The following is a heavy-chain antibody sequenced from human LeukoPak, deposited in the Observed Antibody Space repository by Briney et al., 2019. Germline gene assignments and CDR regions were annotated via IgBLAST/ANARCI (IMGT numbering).Heavy chain of an antibody. D-gene: IGHD3-22*01. V-gene: IGHV3-11*04. Sequence: GGSLRLSCAASGFTFSDYYMSWIRQAPGKGLEWVSYISSSGSTIYYADSVKGRFTISRDNAKNSLYLQMNSLRAEDTAVYYCARAVGTYYYDSSGYLDAFDIWGQGTMVTVSS. CDR2: ISSSGSTI. CDR1: GFTFSDYY. CDR3: ARAVGTYYYDSSGYLDAFDI. J-gene: IGHJ3*02.